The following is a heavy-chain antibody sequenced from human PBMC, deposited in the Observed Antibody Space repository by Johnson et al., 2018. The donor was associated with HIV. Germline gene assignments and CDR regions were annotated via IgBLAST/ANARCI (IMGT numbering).Heavy chain of an antibody. CDR2: ISYDGSNK. CDR3: AKGFPGAGCVGATDDAFDI. D-gene: IGHD1-26*01. V-gene: IGHV3-30*04. Sequence: QVHLVESGGGVVQPGRSLRLSCAASGFTLSSYAMHWVRQAPGKGLEWVAVISYDGSNKYYADSVKGRFTIYRDNSKNTLYLQMNSLRAEDTAVYYCAKGFPGAGCVGATDDAFDIWGQGTMVTVSS. J-gene: IGHJ3*02. CDR1: GFTLSSYA.